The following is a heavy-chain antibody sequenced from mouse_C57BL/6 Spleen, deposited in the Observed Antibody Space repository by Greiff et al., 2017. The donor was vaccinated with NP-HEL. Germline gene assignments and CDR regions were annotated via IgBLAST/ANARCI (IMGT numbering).Heavy chain of an antibody. CDR1: GYTFTSYW. Sequence: QVQLKESGAELVRPGSSVKLSCKASGYTFTSYWMHWVKQRPIQGLEWIGNIDPSDSETHYNQKFKDKATLTVDKSSSTAYMQLSSLTSEDSAVYYCARDGSFYAMDYWGQGTSVTVSS. CDR2: IDPSDSET. CDR3: ARDGSFYAMDY. J-gene: IGHJ4*01. V-gene: IGHV1-52*01. D-gene: IGHD1-1*01.